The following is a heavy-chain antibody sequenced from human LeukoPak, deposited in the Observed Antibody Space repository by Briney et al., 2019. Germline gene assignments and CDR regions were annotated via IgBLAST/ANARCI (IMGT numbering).Heavy chain of an antibody. CDR2: ISRSSSYI. Sequence: GGSLRLSCAASGFTFSSYSMNWVRQAPGKGLEWVSSISRSSSYIYYADSVKGRFTISRDNAKNSLYLQMNSLRAEDTAVYYCARGGSGSYLLDYWGQGTLVTVSS. V-gene: IGHV3-21*01. CDR1: GFTFSSYS. D-gene: IGHD3-10*01. J-gene: IGHJ4*02. CDR3: ARGGSGSYLLDY.